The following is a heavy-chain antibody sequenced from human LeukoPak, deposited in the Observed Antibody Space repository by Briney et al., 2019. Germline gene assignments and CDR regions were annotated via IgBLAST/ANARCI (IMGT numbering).Heavy chain of an antibody. CDR2: IAAYNGNT. CDR1: GYTFSNYG. V-gene: IGHV1-18*01. CDR3: ASGYYDSSEDGMDV. Sequence: ASVKVSCKTSGYTFSNYGISWVRQAPGQGLEWMGWIAAYNGNTNYAQKLQGRVTMTTDTSTSTAYMELRSLRSDDTAVYYCASGYYDSSEDGMDVWGQGTTVTVSS. D-gene: IGHD3-22*01. J-gene: IGHJ6*02.